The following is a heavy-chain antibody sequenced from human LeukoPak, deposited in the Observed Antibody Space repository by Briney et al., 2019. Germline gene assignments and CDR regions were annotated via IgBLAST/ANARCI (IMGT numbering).Heavy chain of an antibody. CDR2: IWYDGSNR. CDR3: ARGNGSGSFLIDY. D-gene: IGHD3-10*01. Sequence: PGRSLRLSCAASGFTFSSYGMHWVRQAPGKGLEWVAVIWYDGSNRYYADSVKGRFTISRDNSKNTVSLQMNSLGAEDTAVYYCARGNGSGSFLIDYWGQGTLVTVSS. J-gene: IGHJ4*02. V-gene: IGHV3-33*01. CDR1: GFTFSSYG.